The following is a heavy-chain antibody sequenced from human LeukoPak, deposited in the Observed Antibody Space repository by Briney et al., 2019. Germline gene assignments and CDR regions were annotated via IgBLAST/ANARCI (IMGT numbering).Heavy chain of an antibody. Sequence: SETLSLTCTVSGVSISSYYWRWIRQPAGKGLELIGRIYTSGTTNYNPSLKSRVTMSVDTSKNQFSLKLSSVTAADTAVYYCARAPTGTGGWNWFDPWGQGTLVTVYS. CDR1: GVSISSYY. CDR2: IYTSGTT. J-gene: IGHJ5*02. V-gene: IGHV4-4*07. D-gene: IGHD1-1*01. CDR3: ARAPTGTGGWNWFDP.